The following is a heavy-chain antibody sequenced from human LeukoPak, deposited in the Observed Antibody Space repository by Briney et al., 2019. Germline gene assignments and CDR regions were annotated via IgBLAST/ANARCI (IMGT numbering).Heavy chain of an antibody. V-gene: IGHV3-53*04. CDR3: ARLRIYYYCGMDV. CDR2: IYSGGST. CDR1: GFTFSNYA. J-gene: IGHJ6*02. Sequence: AGSLRLSCAASGFTFSNYAMNWVRQAPGKGLEWVSVIYSGGSTYYADSVKGRFTISRHNSKNTLYLQMNSLRAEDTAVYYCARLRIYYYCGMDVWGQGTTVTVSS.